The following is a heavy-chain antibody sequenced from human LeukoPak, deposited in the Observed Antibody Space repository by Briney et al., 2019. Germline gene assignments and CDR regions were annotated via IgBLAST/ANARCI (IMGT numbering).Heavy chain of an antibody. CDR2: ISSSGSTI. D-gene: IGHD3-3*01. J-gene: IGHJ5*02. CDR3: ARDGVTIFGVVDNWFDP. CDR1: GFTLSDYY. Sequence: GGSLRLSCAASGFTLSDYYMSWIRPAPGRGLGWVSYISSSGSTIYYADSVKGRFTISRDNAKNSLYLQMNSLRAEDTAVYYCARDGVTIFGVVDNWFDPWGQGTLVTVSS. V-gene: IGHV3-11*01.